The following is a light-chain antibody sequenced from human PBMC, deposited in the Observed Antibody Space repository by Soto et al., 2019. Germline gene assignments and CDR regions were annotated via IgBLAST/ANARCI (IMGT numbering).Light chain of an antibody. CDR3: QYYNSYCWT. V-gene: IGKV1-5*03. Sequence: DIQLTQSPSTLSASVGDRVTITCRASQSISSWLAWYQQKPGKAPKFLIYKTSNLESGVPSRFSCSRSATEFTLTTSSLQPDDLATYYGQYYNSYCWTFGQGTKVEIK. CDR2: KTS. CDR1: QSISSW. J-gene: IGKJ1*01.